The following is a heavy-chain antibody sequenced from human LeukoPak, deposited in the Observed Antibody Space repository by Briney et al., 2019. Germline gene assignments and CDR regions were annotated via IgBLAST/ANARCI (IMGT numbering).Heavy chain of an antibody. CDR1: GGSISSGDYY. D-gene: IGHD6-13*01. CDR2: IYYSGST. Sequence: SETLSLTCTVSGGSISSGDYYWSWIRQPPGKGLEWIRYIYYSGSTYYNPSLKSRVTISVDTYKNQFSLKLSSVTAADTVVYCCAARYSSSWYNFTDYWGQGTLVTVSS. V-gene: IGHV4-30-4*01. CDR3: AARYSSSWYNFTDY. J-gene: IGHJ4*02.